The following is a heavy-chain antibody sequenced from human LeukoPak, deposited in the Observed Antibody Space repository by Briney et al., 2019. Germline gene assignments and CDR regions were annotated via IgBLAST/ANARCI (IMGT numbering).Heavy chain of an antibody. CDR3: ARRWRYYGSGSYCWFDP. Sequence: SETLSLTCAVYGGSFSGYYWSWIRQPPGKGLEWIGEINHSGSTNYNPSLKSRVTISVDTSKNQFSLKLSSVTASDTAVYYCARRWRYYGSGSYCWFDPWGQGTLVTVSS. J-gene: IGHJ5*02. CDR2: INHSGST. CDR1: GGSFSGYY. D-gene: IGHD3-10*01. V-gene: IGHV4-34*01.